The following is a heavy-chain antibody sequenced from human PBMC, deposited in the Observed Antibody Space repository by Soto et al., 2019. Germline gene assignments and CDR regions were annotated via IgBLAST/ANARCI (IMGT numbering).Heavy chain of an antibody. V-gene: IGHV3-66*01. CDR1: GFSVSSKY. Sequence: EVQLVESGGDLVQPGGSLRLSCAASGFSVSSKYMSWVRQAPGKGLEWVSLIQSGGTTYYAGSVKGRFTISRDYSVNTRCHQMTSRGVEDTAVYYCRRGDGHFNGDRYYGVPRVVWVKGTTVTVSS. CDR3: RRGDGHFNGDRYYGVPRVV. D-gene: IGHD2-8*01. J-gene: IGHJ6*03. CDR2: IQSGGTT.